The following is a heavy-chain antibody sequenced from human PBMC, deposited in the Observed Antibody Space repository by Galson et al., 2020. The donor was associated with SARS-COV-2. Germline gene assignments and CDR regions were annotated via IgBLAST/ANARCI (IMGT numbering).Heavy chain of an antibody. CDR2: ISYDGSNK. V-gene: IGHV3-30*18. Sequence: GESLKISCAASGFTFSSYGMHWVRQAPGKGLEWVAVISYDGSNKYYADSVKGRFTISRDNSKNTLYLQMNSLRAEDTAVYYCAKDPNYDILTGHNPNGGYWGQGTLVTVSS. CDR1: GFTFSSYG. J-gene: IGHJ4*02. D-gene: IGHD3-9*01. CDR3: AKDPNYDILTGHNPNGGY.